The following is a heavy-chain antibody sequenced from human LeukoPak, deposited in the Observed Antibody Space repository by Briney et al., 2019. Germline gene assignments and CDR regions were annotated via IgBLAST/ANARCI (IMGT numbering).Heavy chain of an antibody. CDR1: GFTFSSYW. Sequence: GGSLRLSCAASGFTFSSYWMHWVRQAPGKGLVWVSRINTDGSSTSYADSVKGRFTISRDNAKNTLYLQMNSLRAEDTAVYYCARGSGLRAFDIWGQGTMVTVSS. J-gene: IGHJ3*02. CDR2: INTDGSST. D-gene: IGHD3-3*01. CDR3: ARGSGLRAFDI. V-gene: IGHV3-74*01.